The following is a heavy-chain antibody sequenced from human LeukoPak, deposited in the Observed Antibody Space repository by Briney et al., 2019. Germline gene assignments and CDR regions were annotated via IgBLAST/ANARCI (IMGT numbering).Heavy chain of an antibody. D-gene: IGHD6-19*01. Sequence: PSETLSLTCTVPGGSISSYYWSWTRQPAGKGLEWIGRVYSSGSTNYNPSLKSRVTLSVDTSKNQFSLKLASVTAADTAVYYCARKGISAVAGAFDIWGQGTMVTVSS. CDR1: GGSISSYY. CDR3: ARKGISAVAGAFDI. V-gene: IGHV4-4*07. J-gene: IGHJ3*02. CDR2: VYSSGST.